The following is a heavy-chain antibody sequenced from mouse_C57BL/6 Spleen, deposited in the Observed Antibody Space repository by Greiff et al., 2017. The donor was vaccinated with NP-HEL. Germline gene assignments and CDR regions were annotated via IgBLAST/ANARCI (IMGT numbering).Heavy chain of an antibody. J-gene: IGHJ2*01. CDR3: ARYYYGDYFDY. CDR2: IDPEDGEP. Sequence: EVQLQQSGAELVKPGASVKLSCTASGFNIKDYYMHWVKQRTEQGLEWIGRIDPEDGEPKYAPKFQGKATITADTSSNTAYLQLSSLTSEDTAVYYCARYYYGDYFDYWGQGTTLTVSS. D-gene: IGHD1-1*01. CDR1: GFNIKDYY. V-gene: IGHV14-2*01.